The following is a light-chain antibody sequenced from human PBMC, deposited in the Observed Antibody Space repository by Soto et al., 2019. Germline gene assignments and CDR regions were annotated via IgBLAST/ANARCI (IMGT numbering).Light chain of an antibody. CDR3: QQRSNWPAT. J-gene: IGKJ3*01. V-gene: IGKV3-11*01. CDR2: DTS. CDR1: QSVNTY. Sequence: EIVLTQSPATLSLSPGDRATLSCRASQSVNTYLAWYQQKPGQAPRLLIYDTSNRATGIPARFSGSGSGTDFTLTISSLGPEDFAVYYCQQRSNWPATFGPGTTVDIK.